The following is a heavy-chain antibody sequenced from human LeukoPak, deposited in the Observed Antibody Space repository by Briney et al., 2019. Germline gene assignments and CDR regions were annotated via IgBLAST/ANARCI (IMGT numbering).Heavy chain of an antibody. CDR3: VRDWFYYFDY. D-gene: IGHD3-10*01. J-gene: IGHJ4*02. CDR1: GFTFSSYT. V-gene: IGHV3-48*02. CDR2: ISSSSSTI. Sequence: PGGSLRLSCAASGFTFSSYTMTWVRQAPGKGPEWVSYISSSSSTIYYADSVKGRFTISRDNAKNSLYLQMNSLRDEDTAVYYCVRDWFYYFDYWGQGTLVTVSS.